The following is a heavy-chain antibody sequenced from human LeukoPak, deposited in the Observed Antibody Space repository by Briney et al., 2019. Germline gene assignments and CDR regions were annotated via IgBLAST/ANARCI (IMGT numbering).Heavy chain of an antibody. V-gene: IGHV3-13*01. D-gene: IGHD3-22*01. Sequence: GGSLRLSCAASGFTFSSYDMPWVRQATGKGLEWVSAIGTAGDTYYPGSVKGRFTISRENAKNSLYLQMNSLRAGDTAVYYCARSRYYYDSSGYYYADFDYWGQGTLVTVSS. CDR1: GFTFSSYD. CDR3: ARSRYYYDSSGYYYADFDY. J-gene: IGHJ4*02. CDR2: IGTAGDT.